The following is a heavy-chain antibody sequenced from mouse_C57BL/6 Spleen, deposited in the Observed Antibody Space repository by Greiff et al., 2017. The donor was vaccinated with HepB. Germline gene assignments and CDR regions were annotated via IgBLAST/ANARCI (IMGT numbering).Heavy chain of an antibody. CDR3: TTRRITTVVEDY. V-gene: IGHV14-4*01. D-gene: IGHD1-1*01. CDR1: GFNIKDDY. J-gene: IGHJ2*01. Sequence: EVQLQQSGAELVRPGASVKLSCTASGFNIKDDYMHWVKQRPEQGLEWIGWIDPGNGDTEYASKFQGKATITADTSSNTAYLQLSSLTSEDTAVYYCTTRRITTVVEDYWGQGTTLTVSS. CDR2: IDPGNGDT.